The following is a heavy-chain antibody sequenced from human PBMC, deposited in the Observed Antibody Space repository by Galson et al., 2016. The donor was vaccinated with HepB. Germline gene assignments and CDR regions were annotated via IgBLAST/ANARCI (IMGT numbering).Heavy chain of an antibody. J-gene: IGHJ4*02. D-gene: IGHD6-19*01. CDR3: ARDGSGWLFDS. V-gene: IGHV3-7*01. Sequence: SLRLSCAASGFTFSNYWMSWIRQSPGKGLEWVGNIKRDGGETYYVDSVRGRFTITRDNARNSLYLQMNSLRAEDTAVYYCARDGSGWLFDSWGQRTLVTVSS. CDR2: IKRDGGET. CDR1: GFTFSNYW.